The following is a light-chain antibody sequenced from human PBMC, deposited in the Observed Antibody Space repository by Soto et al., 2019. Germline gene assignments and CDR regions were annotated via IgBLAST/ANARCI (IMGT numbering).Light chain of an antibody. CDR3: QQYTT. CDR1: QSVSSSD. CDR2: GES. V-gene: IGKV3-20*01. J-gene: IGKJ1*01. Sequence: EILFTQSPATLSLFPGERATLSCRASQSVSSSDLAWYQQKPGKAPRLLIYGESSRATGIPDRFSGSGSGTDFTLTISRLEPEDFAVYYCQQYTTFGQGTKVDIK.